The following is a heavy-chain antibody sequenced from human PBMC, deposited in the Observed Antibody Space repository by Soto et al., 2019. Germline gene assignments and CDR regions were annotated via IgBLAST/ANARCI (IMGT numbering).Heavy chain of an antibody. CDR3: ARHVVLGRIAAAGKNWFDP. J-gene: IGHJ5*02. D-gene: IGHD6-13*01. Sequence: PSETLSLTCTVSGGSISSGGYYWSWIRQHPGKGLEWIGYIYYSGSTYYNPSLKSRVTISVDTSKNQFSLKLSSVTAADTAVYYCARHVVLGRIAAAGKNWFDPWGQGTLVTVSS. CDR1: GGSISSGGYY. V-gene: IGHV4-31*03. CDR2: IYYSGST.